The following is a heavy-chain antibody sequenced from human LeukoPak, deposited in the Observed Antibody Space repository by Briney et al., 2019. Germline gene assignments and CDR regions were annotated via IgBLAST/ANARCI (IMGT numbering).Heavy chain of an antibody. CDR1: GGSISSYY. Sequence: PSETLSLTCTVAGGSISSYYWSWIRQPPGKGLEYIGFIYYSGTTKYNPSLKSRATISVDTSKNQFSLRLTSVTAADTAVYYCARGRYYYDGSGYYYDNWFDPWGQGTLVTVSS. J-gene: IGHJ5*02. V-gene: IGHV4-59*01. D-gene: IGHD3-22*01. CDR2: IYYSGTT. CDR3: ARGRYYYDGSGYYYDNWFDP.